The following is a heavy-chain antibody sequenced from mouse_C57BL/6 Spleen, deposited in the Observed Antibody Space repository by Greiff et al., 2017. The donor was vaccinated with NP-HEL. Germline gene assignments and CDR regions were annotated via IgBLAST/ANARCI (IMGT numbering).Heavy chain of an antibody. CDR3: THYYGSSYGWYFDV. J-gene: IGHJ1*03. D-gene: IGHD1-1*01. V-gene: IGHV14-1*01. CDR1: GFNIKDYY. Sequence: EVQLQQSGAELVRPGASVKLSCTASGFNIKDYYMHWVKQRPEQGLEWIGRIDPEDGDTEYAPKFQGKATMTADTSSNTAYLQLSSLTSEDTAVYYCTHYYGSSYGWYFDVWGTGTTVTVSS. CDR2: IDPEDGDT.